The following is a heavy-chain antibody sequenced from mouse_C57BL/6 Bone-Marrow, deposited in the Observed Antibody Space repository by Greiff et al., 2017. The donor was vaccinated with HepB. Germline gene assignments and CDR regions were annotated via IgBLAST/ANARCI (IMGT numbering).Heavy chain of an antibody. D-gene: IGHD1-1*01. CDR3: TNYYGSSYDWYFDV. CDR1: GYTFTSYW. Sequence: EVQLQQSGTVLARPGASVKMSCKTSGYTFTSYWMHWVNQRPGQGLEWIGAIYPGNSDTSYNQKFKGKAKLTAVTSASTAYMELSSLTNEDSAVYYCTNYYGSSYDWYFDVWGTGTTVTVSS. J-gene: IGHJ1*03. V-gene: IGHV1-5*01. CDR2: IYPGNSDT.